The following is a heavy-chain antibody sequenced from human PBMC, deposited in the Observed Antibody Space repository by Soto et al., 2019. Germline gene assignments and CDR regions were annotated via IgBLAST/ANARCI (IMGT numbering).Heavy chain of an antibody. Sequence: EVQLVESGGGLVQPGGSLRLSCAASGFTVSSNYMSWVRQAPGKGLEWVSVIYSGGSTYYADSVKGRFTISRHNSKNTLYLQMNSLRAEDTAVYYCAGYCSGGSCYSLQFDYWGQGTLVTVSS. CDR2: IYSGGST. J-gene: IGHJ4*02. D-gene: IGHD2-15*01. V-gene: IGHV3-53*04. CDR1: GFTVSSNY. CDR3: AGYCSGGSCYSLQFDY.